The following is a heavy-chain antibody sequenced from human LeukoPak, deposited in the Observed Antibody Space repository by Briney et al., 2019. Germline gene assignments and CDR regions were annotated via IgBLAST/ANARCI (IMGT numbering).Heavy chain of an antibody. CDR1: GFTFSSYS. CDR2: ISSSSSTI. Sequence: GGSLRLSCAASGFTFSSYSMNWVRQAPGKGLEWVSYISSSSSTIYYADSVKGRFTISRDNAKNSLYLQMNSLRAEDTAVYYCARNPLFFEYPAAFDIWGQGTMVTVSS. J-gene: IGHJ3*02. CDR3: ARNPLFFEYPAAFDI. D-gene: IGHD3-3*01. V-gene: IGHV3-48*01.